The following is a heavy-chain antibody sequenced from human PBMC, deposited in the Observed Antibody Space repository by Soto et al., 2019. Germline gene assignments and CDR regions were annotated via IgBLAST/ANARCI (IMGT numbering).Heavy chain of an antibody. Sequence: PSETLSLTCTVSGGSISSYYWSWIRQPPGKGLEWIGYIYYTGYTNYNPSLKSRVTISVDTSKNQFSLNVSSVTAADTAVYYCAREREDGYHLYYYYYGMDVWGQGTTVTVSS. CDR2: IYYTGYT. V-gene: IGHV4-59*01. CDR1: GGSISSYY. D-gene: IGHD5-12*01. J-gene: IGHJ6*02. CDR3: AREREDGYHLYYYYYGMDV.